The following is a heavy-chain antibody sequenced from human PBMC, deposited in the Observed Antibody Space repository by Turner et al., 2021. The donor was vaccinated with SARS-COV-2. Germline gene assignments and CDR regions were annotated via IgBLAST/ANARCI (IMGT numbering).Heavy chain of an antibody. J-gene: IGHJ5*01. V-gene: IGHV4-39*01. Sequence: QLQESGPGLVWPSETLSLIFTVSGDSISNSHYYWCWIRHPPGKGLEWIGSIYYSGRTFYNPSVKSRVTISVDTSKNDFSLQLSSVTAADTAVYYCMRHDHYGSASINWFNSWGQGTLVTVSS. CDR2: IYYSGRT. D-gene: IGHD3-10*01. CDR1: GDSISNSHYY. CDR3: MRHDHYGSASINWFNS.